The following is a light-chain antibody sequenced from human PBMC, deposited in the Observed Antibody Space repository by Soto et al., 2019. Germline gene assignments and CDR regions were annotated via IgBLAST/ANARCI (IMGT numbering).Light chain of an antibody. CDR3: QQYGSSPFT. CDR2: GAS. CDR1: QSVSSSY. J-gene: IGKJ3*01. V-gene: IGKV3-20*01. Sequence: EIVLTQSPGTLSLSPGERATLSCRASQSVSSSYIAWYQQKPGQAPRLLIYGASSRATGIPDRFSGSGSGTDFTLTISRLEPEDFVVYYCQQYGSSPFTFGPGTKGDIK.